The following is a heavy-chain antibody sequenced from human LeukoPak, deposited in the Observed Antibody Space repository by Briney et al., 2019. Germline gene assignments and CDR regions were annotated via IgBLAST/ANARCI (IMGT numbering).Heavy chain of an antibody. CDR2: ISSSRYI. V-gene: IGHV3-21*01. D-gene: IGHD6-6*01. Sequence: GGSLRLSCAASGFTFSSYSMNWVRQAPGKGLEWVSSISSSRYIYYADSVKGRFTISRDNAKNSLYLQMNSLRAEDTALYYCARDYSSSSLDYWGQGTLVTVSS. J-gene: IGHJ4*02. CDR3: ARDYSSSSLDY. CDR1: GFTFSSYS.